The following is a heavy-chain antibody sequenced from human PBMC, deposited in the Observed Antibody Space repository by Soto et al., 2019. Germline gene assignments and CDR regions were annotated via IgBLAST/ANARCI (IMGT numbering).Heavy chain of an antibody. CDR1: GGSISSYY. V-gene: IGHV4-59*01. Sequence: KASETLSLTCTVSGGSISSYYWSWIRQPPGKGLEWIGYIYYSGSTNYNPSLKSRVTISVDTSKNQFSLKLSSVTAADTAVYYCARGIAAAGGGVFWFDPWGQGTLVTVSS. CDR2: IYYSGST. CDR3: ARGIAAAGGGVFWFDP. J-gene: IGHJ5*02. D-gene: IGHD6-13*01.